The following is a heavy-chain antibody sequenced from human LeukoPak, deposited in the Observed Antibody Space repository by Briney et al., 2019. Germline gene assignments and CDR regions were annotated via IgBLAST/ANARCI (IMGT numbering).Heavy chain of an antibody. Sequence: SETLSLTCTVSGGSISSYYWSWIRQPPGKGLEWIGYIYYSGSTNYNPSLKSRVTISVDTSKNQFSLKLSSVTAADTAVYYCARVGVSGYPYYYYGMDVWGQGTTVTVSS. J-gene: IGHJ6*02. CDR3: ARVGVSGYPYYYYGMDV. CDR2: IYYSGST. V-gene: IGHV4-59*01. CDR1: GGSISSYY. D-gene: IGHD3-3*01.